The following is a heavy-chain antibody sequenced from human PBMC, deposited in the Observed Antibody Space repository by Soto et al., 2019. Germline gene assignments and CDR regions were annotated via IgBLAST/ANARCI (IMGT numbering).Heavy chain of an antibody. Sequence: ASVKVSCKASGYTFTSYYMHWVRQAPGQGLEWMGIINPSGGSTSYAQEFQGRVTMTRDTSTSTVYMELSSLRSEDTAVYYCARDPHGSGSQPTPVYYYYGMDVWGQGTTVTVS. CDR2: INPSGGST. V-gene: IGHV1-46*01. CDR3: ARDPHGSGSQPTPVYYYYGMDV. CDR1: GYTFTSYY. J-gene: IGHJ6*02. D-gene: IGHD3-10*01.